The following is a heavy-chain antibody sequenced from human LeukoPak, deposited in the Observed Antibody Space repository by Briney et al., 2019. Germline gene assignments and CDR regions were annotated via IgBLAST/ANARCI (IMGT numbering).Heavy chain of an antibody. J-gene: IGHJ4*02. Sequence: GGSLRLSCAASGFTFTTYSMNWVRQAPGRGLEWLSYIHSSGTTTYYADSVKGRFTISRDNSKNTLYLQMNSLRAEDTAVYYCAKDHIAALGYWGQGTLVTVSS. CDR3: AKDHIAALGY. V-gene: IGHV3-48*01. CDR1: GFTFTTYS. CDR2: IHSSGTTT. D-gene: IGHD6-6*01.